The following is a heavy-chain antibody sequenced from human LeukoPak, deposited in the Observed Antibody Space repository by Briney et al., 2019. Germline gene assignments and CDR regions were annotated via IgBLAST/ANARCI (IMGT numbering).Heavy chain of an antibody. J-gene: IGHJ3*02. V-gene: IGHV3-33*01. CDR3: ARDDALGDNALDI. D-gene: IGHD3-16*01. CDR1: GFTFSSYG. Sequence: GGSLRLSCAASGFTFSSYGMHWVRQAPGKGLEWVAVILNDGSQEKYADSVKGRFTISRDNSKNTLFLQMDSLRAEDTAVYYCARDDALGDNALDIWGQGTMVAVSS. CDR2: ILNDGSQE.